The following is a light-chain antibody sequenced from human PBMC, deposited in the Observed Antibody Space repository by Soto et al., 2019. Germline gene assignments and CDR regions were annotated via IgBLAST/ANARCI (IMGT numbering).Light chain of an antibody. J-gene: IGKJ4*01. Sequence: IVVTQSPGTLSVSPGQRVTLSSRASQSVGRNYLAWYQQKPGQAPRLLIHGASTRATGIPDRFSGSWSGTDFTLTISRLDPEDFAVYFFQKYASSPITFGRGAKDETK. CDR3: QKYASSPIT. V-gene: IGKV3-20*01. CDR2: GAS. CDR1: QSVGRNY.